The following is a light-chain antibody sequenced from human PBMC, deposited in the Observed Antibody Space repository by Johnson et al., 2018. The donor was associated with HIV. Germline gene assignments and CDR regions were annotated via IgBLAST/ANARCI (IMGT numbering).Light chain of an antibody. J-gene: IGLJ1*01. CDR3: GSWDSSLSALYV. Sequence: QSVLTQPPSVSAAPGQKVTISCSGSSSTIGNNYVSWYQQFPGTAPKLLIYETNKRPSGIPDRFSGSKSGTSATLGITGLQTGDEADYYCGSWDSSLSALYVFGTGTKGAVL. V-gene: IGLV1-51*02. CDR2: ETN. CDR1: SSTIGNNY.